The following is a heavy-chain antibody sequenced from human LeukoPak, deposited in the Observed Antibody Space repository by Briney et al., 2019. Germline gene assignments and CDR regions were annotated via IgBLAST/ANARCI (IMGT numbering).Heavy chain of an antibody. CDR2: INWNGGST. D-gene: IGHD6-13*01. Sequence: PVGSLRLSCAASGFTFSDYYMSWIRQAPGKGLEWVSGINWNGGSTGYADSVKGRFTISRDNAKNSLYLQMNSLRAEDTALYYCARDIAAAGNYWGQGTLVTVSS. CDR1: GFTFSDYY. V-gene: IGHV3-20*04. J-gene: IGHJ4*02. CDR3: ARDIAAAGNY.